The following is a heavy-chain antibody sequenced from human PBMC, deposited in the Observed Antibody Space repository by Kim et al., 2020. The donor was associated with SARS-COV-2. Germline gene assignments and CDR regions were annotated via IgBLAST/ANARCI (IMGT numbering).Heavy chain of an antibody. Sequence: GGSLRLSCAASGFTFSFYGMHWVRQAPGKGLEWVAVISYDGTNKYYADSVKGRFTISRDNSKNTLYLQMNSLRVEDTAVYYCAKDVEIVVVSATHFDYWGQRTLVTVSA. CDR2: ISYDGTNK. CDR3: AKDVEIVVVSATHFDY. D-gene: IGHD2-21*02. CDR1: GFTFSFYG. J-gene: IGHJ4*02. V-gene: IGHV3-30*18.